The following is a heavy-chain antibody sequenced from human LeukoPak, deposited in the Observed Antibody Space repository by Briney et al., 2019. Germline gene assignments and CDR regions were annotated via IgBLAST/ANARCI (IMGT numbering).Heavy chain of an antibody. CDR1: GFTFSSYA. Sequence: GGSLRLSCAASGFTFSSYAMHWVRQAPGKGLEWVAVISYDGNNKYYADSVKGRFTISRDRSKNTLYLLMNSLRAEDTAVYYCARVGGSSSWYEYWGQGTLVTVSS. CDR3: ARVGGSSSWYEY. J-gene: IGHJ4*02. V-gene: IGHV3-30-3*01. CDR2: ISYDGNNK. D-gene: IGHD6-13*01.